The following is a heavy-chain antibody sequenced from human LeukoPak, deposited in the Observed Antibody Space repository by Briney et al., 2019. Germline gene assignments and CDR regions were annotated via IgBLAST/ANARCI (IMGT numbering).Heavy chain of an antibody. CDR2: IRSKAYGGTT. CDR1: GFTFGDYA. J-gene: IGHJ4*02. CDR3: TRSAGYSSGWYHDY. D-gene: IGHD6-19*01. V-gene: IGHV3-49*04. Sequence: GGSLRLSCTASGFTFGDYAMNWVRQAPGKGLEWVGFIRSKAYGGTTEYAASVKGRFTISRDDSKSIAYLQMNSLKTEDTAVYYCTRSAGYSSGWYHDYWGQGTLVTVSS.